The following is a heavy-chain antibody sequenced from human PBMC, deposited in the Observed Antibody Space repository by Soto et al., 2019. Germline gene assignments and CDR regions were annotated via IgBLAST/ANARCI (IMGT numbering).Heavy chain of an antibody. CDR1: RESVSGNAAS. CDR2: TYFRSKWYN. CDR3: AKGDTRGPKTGYDFDP. D-gene: IGHD5-12*01. V-gene: IGHV6-1*01. Sequence: RTLSLTCAMSRESVSGNAASSNGVRQSPSRGSEWLGRTYFRSKWYNDYGVSVKSRIIINPDTSNNQFSLQLNSVTPEDTAVYFCAKGDTRGPKTGYDFDPWGQGSMVTVSS. J-gene: IGHJ5*02.